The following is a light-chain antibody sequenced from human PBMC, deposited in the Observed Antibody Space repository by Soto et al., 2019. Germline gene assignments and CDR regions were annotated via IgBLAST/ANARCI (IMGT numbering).Light chain of an antibody. Sequence: IQVTQSPSSLPATVGDRVPITCRASHGIITDLGWYQQKPGKAPKLLIYAASSLQSGVPSRFSGSGSGTDFTLTISSLQPEDFAIYYCQQNYSVLRTFGQGTKVDI. CDR3: QQNYSVLRT. CDR2: AAS. CDR1: HGIITD. J-gene: IGKJ1*01. V-gene: IGKV1-39*01.